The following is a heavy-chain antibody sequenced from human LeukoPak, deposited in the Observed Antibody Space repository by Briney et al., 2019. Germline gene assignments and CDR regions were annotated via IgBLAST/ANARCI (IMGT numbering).Heavy chain of an antibody. J-gene: IGHJ6*03. CDR2: IYYSGST. CDR1: GGSISSGGYS. D-gene: IGHD2-15*01. V-gene: IGHV4-30-4*07. CDR3: ARDRGYCSGGSCYPNYYYYYMDV. Sequence: SETLSLTCAVSGGSISSGGYSWSWIRQPPGKGLEWIGYIYYSGSTYYNPSLKSRVTMSVDTSKNQFSLKLSSVTAADTAVYYCARDRGYCSGGSCYPNYYYYYMDVWGKGTTVTVSS.